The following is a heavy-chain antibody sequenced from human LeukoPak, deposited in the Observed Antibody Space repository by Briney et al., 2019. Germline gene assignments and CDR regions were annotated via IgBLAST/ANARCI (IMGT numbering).Heavy chain of an antibody. J-gene: IGHJ4*02. CDR2: INWNGGST. Sequence: GGSLRLSCAASGFTFSDYALHWVRQAPGKGLEWVSGINWNGGSTGYADSVKGRFTISRDNAKNSLYLQMNSLRAEDTALYYCARGGYSGYDYFDYWGQGTLVTVSS. CDR1: GFTFSDYA. CDR3: ARGGYSGYDYFDY. V-gene: IGHV3-20*04. D-gene: IGHD5-12*01.